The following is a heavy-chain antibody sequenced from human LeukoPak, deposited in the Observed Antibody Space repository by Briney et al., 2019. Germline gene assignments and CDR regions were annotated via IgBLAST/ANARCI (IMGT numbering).Heavy chain of an antibody. J-gene: IGHJ1*01. Sequence: GGSLRLSCAASGFTFSSYGMHWVRQAPGKGLEWVAVIWYDGTNKYYADSVKGRFIISRDNSKNTLHLQMNSLRAGDTAVYYCARAAYDSSGHLTVWGQGTLVTVSS. D-gene: IGHD3-22*01. CDR3: ARAAYDSSGHLTV. V-gene: IGHV3-33*01. CDR1: GFTFSSYG. CDR2: IWYDGTNK.